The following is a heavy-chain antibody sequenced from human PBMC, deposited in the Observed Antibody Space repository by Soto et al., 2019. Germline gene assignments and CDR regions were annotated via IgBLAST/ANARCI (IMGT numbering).Heavy chain of an antibody. CDR3: TKGGQQLVRYSLDS. Sequence: QVQLVESGGGVVQPGTSLRLSCAASGFTFSAYGMHWVRQAPGKGLEWVAVISYDGTNKYYADSVKGRFTISRDNSKNTLYLQMNSLRADDTAEYYCTKGGQQLVRYSLDSWGQGTLVTVSS. CDR2: ISYDGTNK. CDR1: GFTFSAYG. J-gene: IGHJ4*02. V-gene: IGHV3-30*18. D-gene: IGHD6-13*01.